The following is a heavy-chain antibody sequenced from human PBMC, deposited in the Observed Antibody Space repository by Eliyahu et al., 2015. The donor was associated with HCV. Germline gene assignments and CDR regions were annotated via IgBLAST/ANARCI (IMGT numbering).Heavy chain of an antibody. D-gene: IGHD3-22*01. CDR1: GGSFSGYY. V-gene: IGHV4-34*01. J-gene: IGHJ6*04. CDR2: INHSGST. Sequence: QVQLQQWGAGLLKPSETLSLTCAVYGGSFSGYYWSWIRQPPGKGLEWIGEINHSGSTNYNPSLKSRVTISVDTSKNQFSLKLSSVTAADTAVYYCARLPQKRTSGYFFPPDVWGKGTTVTVSS. CDR3: ARLPQKRTSGYFFPPDV.